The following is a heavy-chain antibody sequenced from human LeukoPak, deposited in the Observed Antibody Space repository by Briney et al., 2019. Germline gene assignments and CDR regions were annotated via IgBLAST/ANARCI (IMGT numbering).Heavy chain of an antibody. Sequence: GGPLRLSCAASGFTFSSYGMHWVRQAPGKGLEWVAVISYDGSNKYYADSVKGRFTISRDNSKNTLYLQMNSLRAEDTAVYYCAKGTVLWFGELFDYFDYWGQGTLVTVSS. D-gene: IGHD3-10*01. CDR2: ISYDGSNK. J-gene: IGHJ4*02. CDR3: AKGTVLWFGELFDYFDY. V-gene: IGHV3-30*18. CDR1: GFTFSSYG.